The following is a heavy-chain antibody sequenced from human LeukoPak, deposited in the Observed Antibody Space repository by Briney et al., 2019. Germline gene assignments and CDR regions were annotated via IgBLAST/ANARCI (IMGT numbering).Heavy chain of an antibody. CDR2: IYYSGST. V-gene: IGHV4-39*07. D-gene: IGHD2-15*01. CDR3: ARSFRDIVVVVAEP. J-gene: IGHJ4*02. CDR1: GGSFSSYY. Sequence: PSETLSLTCAVYGGSFSSYYWGWIRQPPGKGLEWIGSIYYSGSTYYNPSLKSRVTISVDTSKNQFSLKLSSVTAADTAVYYCARSFRDIVVVVAEPWGQGTLVTVSS.